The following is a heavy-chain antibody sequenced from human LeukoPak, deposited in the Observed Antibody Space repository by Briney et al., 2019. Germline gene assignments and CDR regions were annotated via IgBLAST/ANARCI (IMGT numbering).Heavy chain of an antibody. D-gene: IGHD2-2*01. V-gene: IGHV1-2*02. CDR2: INPNSGGT. CDR3: ARDTYCSSTSCSGGYYYYYMDV. CDR1: GYTFTGYY. Sequence: GASVKVSCKASGYTFTGYYMHWVRQAPGQGLEWMGWINPNSGGTNYAQKFQGRVTMTRDTSISIAYMELSRLRSDDTAVYYCARDTYCSSTSCSGGYYYYYMDVWGKGTTVTVSS. J-gene: IGHJ6*03.